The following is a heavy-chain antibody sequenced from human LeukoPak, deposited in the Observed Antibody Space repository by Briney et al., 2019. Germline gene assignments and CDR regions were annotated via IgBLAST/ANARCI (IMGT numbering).Heavy chain of an antibody. Sequence: PSETLSLTCTVSGGSISSGSYYWSWIRQPAGKGLEWIGRIYTSGSTNYNPSLKSRVTISVDTSKNQFSLKLSSVTAADTAVYYCARGGGRSRYCSSTSCYAFDIWGQGTMVTVSS. CDR2: IYTSGST. V-gene: IGHV4-61*02. D-gene: IGHD2-2*01. CDR1: GGSISSGSYY. CDR3: ARGGGRSRYCSSTSCYAFDI. J-gene: IGHJ3*02.